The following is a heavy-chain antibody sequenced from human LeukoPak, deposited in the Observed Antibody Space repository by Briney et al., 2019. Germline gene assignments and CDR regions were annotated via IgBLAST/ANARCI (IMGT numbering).Heavy chain of an antibody. J-gene: IGHJ4*02. D-gene: IGHD1-26*01. CDR3: AKHSGSYSGGLPIDY. CDR2: ISGSGTE. Sequence: PGGSLRLSCAASGFTFNDYFMTWIRQAPGKGLEWVSYISGSGTEYYADSVKGRFTISRDNAQNSLSLQMSSLRAEDTAVYFCAKHSGSYSGGLPIDYWGQGTLVTVSS. CDR1: GFTFNDYF. V-gene: IGHV3-11*04.